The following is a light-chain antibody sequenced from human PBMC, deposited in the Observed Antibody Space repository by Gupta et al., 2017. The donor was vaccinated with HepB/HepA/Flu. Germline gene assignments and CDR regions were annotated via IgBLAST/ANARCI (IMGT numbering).Light chain of an antibody. V-gene: IGKV3-15*01. CDR1: QSVSSN. J-gene: IGKJ5*01. Sequence: EIVMTQSPVTLSVSPGERATLSCRASQSVSSNLAWYQQKPGQAPRLLIYGASTRATGIPARFSGSGFGKEFTLTISSRQSEDFAVYYCQQYNNWPPITFGQGTLLEMK. CDR3: QQYNNWPPIT. CDR2: GAS.